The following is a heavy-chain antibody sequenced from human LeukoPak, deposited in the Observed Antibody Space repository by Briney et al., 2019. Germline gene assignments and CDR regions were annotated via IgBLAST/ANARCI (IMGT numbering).Heavy chain of an antibody. CDR1: GFTFSSYA. V-gene: IGHV3-23*01. D-gene: IGHD3-22*01. CDR3: ARDGSYDSSGYFDY. J-gene: IGHJ4*02. CDR2: NSGSGGST. Sequence: GGSLRLSCAASGFTFSSYAMSWVRQAPGKGLEWVSANSGSGGSTYYADSVKGRFTISRDNAKNSLYLQMNSLRAEDTAVYYCARDGSYDSSGYFDYWGQGTLVTVSS.